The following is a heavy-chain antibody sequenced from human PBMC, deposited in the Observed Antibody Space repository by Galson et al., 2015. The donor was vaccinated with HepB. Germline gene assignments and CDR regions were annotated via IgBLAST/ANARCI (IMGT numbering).Heavy chain of an antibody. V-gene: IGHV1-46*04. D-gene: IGHD3-10*01. Sequence: QSGAEVKKPGESLKISCKASGYTFTSYYMHWVRQAPGQGLEWMGIINPSGGSTSYAQKLQGRVTMTRDTSTSTVYMELSSLRSEDTAVYYCARVGWAMVRGDENWFDPWGQGTLVTVSS. CDR2: INPSGGST. CDR1: GYTFTSYY. J-gene: IGHJ5*02. CDR3: ARVGWAMVRGDENWFDP.